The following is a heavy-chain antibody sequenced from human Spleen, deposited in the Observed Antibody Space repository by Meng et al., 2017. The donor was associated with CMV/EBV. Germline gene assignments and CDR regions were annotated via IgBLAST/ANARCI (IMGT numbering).Heavy chain of an antibody. Sequence: QVQLVQSGAGVKKPGASVKVSCKASGYTFTSYYMHWVRQAPGQGLEWMGIINPSGGSTSYAQKFQGRVTMTRDTSTSTVYMELSSLRSDDTAVYYCARDRRGGPLDYWGQGTLVTVSS. CDR3: ARDRRGGPLDY. D-gene: IGHD3-16*01. V-gene: IGHV1-46*01. CDR2: INPSGGST. J-gene: IGHJ4*02. CDR1: GYTFTSYY.